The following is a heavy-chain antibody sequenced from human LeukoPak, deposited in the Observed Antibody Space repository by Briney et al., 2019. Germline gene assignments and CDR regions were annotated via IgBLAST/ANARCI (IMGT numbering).Heavy chain of an antibody. J-gene: IGHJ3*02. V-gene: IGHV4-61*02. CDR2: IYTSGST. D-gene: IGHD6-6*01. Sequence: SETLSLTCTVSGGSTSSSSYYWSWIRQPAGKGLEWIGRIYTSGSTNYNPSLKSRVTMSVDTSKIQFSLKLSSVTAADTAVYYCARDAQGGSSVRDDAFDIWGQGTMVTVSS. CDR3: ARDAQGGSSVRDDAFDI. CDR1: GGSTSSSSYY.